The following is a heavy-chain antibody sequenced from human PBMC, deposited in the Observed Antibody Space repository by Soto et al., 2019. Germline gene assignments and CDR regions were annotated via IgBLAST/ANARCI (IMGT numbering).Heavy chain of an antibody. CDR1: GGSISSYY. CDR2: IYYSGST. V-gene: IGHV4-59*08. CDR3: AKADWFDP. Sequence: SETLSLTCTVSGGSISSYYWSWIRQPPGKGLEWIGYIYYSGSTNYNPSLKSRVTISVDTSKNQFSLKLSSVTAADTAVYYCAKADWFDPWGQGTLVTVSS. D-gene: IGHD2-15*01. J-gene: IGHJ5*02.